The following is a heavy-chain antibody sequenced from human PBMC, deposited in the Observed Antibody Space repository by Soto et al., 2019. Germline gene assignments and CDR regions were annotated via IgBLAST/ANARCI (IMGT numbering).Heavy chain of an antibody. J-gene: IGHJ6*02. Sequence: ASVKVSCKASGYTFTSYGISWVRQAPGQGLEWMGWISVYNGNTNYAQKLQGRVTMTTDASTSTAHMELRSLRSEDTAVYYCARVKEDSGYDAVYYGMDVWGQGTTVTV. V-gene: IGHV1-18*04. CDR2: ISVYNGNT. CDR3: ARVKEDSGYDAVYYGMDV. CDR1: GYTFTSYG. D-gene: IGHD5-12*01.